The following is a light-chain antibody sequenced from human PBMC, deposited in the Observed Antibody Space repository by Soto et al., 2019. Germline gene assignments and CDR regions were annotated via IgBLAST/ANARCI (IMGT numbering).Light chain of an antibody. Sequence: QSALTQPASVSGSPGQTITISCTGTTSDVGGYNTVSWYQHHPGKAPKLIIYEVTHRPAGISDRFSASKSANTASLTISGLQAEDEADYYCHSLRGDHLYVFGTGTKLTVL. J-gene: IGLJ1*01. CDR2: EVT. CDR3: HSLRGDHLYV. CDR1: TSDVGGYNT. V-gene: IGLV2-14*01.